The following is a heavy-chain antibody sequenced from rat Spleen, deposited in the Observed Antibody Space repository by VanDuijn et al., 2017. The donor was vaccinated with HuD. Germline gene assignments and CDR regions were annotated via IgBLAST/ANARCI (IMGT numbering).Heavy chain of an antibody. Sequence: EVQLVESGGGLVQPGWSLKLSCAASGFTFSNYYMAWFRQAPTTGLEWVAYISTGGTNTYFRDSVKGRFTISRDNAKSTLYLQMDSLRSEDTATYYCSTAGSGLDYYYAGGFDYWGQGVMVTVSS. D-gene: IGHD1-6*01. CDR2: ISTGGTNT. CDR1: GFTFSNYY. V-gene: IGHV5-27*01. CDR3: STAGSGLDYYYAGGFDY. J-gene: IGHJ2*01.